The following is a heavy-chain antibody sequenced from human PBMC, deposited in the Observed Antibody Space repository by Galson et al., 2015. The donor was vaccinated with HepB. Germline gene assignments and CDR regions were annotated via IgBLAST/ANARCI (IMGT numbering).Heavy chain of an antibody. D-gene: IGHD3-10*01. V-gene: IGHV3-21*01. Sequence: SLRLSCAASGFTFSSYSMNWVRQAPGKGLEWVSSISSSSYIYYADSVKGRFTISRDNAKNSLYLQMNSLRAEDTAVYYCARGGFGELDDAFDIWGQGTMVTVSS. CDR1: GFTFSSYS. J-gene: IGHJ3*02. CDR2: ISSSSYI. CDR3: ARGGFGELDDAFDI.